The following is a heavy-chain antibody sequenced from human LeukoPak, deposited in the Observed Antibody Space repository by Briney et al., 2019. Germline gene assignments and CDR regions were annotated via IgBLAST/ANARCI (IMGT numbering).Heavy chain of an antibody. V-gene: IGHV3-20*04. CDR2: INWNGGST. CDR1: GFTFDDYG. D-gene: IGHD5/OR15-5a*01. J-gene: IGHJ5*02. CDR3: ARVSTLNWFDP. Sequence: TGGSLRLSCAASGFTFDDYGMSWVRQAPGKGLEWVSGINWNGGSTGYADSVKGRFTTSRDNAKNSLYLQMNSLRAEDTALYYCARVSTLNWFDPWGQGTLVTVSS.